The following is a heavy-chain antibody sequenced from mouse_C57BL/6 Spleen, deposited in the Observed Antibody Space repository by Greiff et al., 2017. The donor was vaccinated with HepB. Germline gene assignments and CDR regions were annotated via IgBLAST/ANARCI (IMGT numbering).Heavy chain of an antibody. Sequence: VQLQQSGAELVRPGASVTLSCKASGYTFTDYEMHWVKQTPVHGLEWIGAIDPETGGTAYNQKFKGKAILTADKSSSTAYMELRSLTSEDSAVYYCTRERGYYYGSRNFDYWGQGTTLTVSS. CDR3: TRERGYYYGSRNFDY. J-gene: IGHJ2*01. CDR1: GYTFTDYE. V-gene: IGHV1-15*01. CDR2: IDPETGGT. D-gene: IGHD1-1*01.